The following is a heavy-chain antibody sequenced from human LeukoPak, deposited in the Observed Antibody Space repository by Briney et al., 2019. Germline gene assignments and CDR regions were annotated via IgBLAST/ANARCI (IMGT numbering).Heavy chain of an antibody. D-gene: IGHD6-19*01. CDR1: GYSFTGYF. J-gene: IGHJ4*02. V-gene: IGHV1-2*02. Sequence: ASVKVSCKASGYSFTGYFIHWLRQAPGQGLEWMGRLNPSTGATNYAQTFQGRVTMTRDTSIDTAYMEVSALSSDDTAVYYCATTFSGSYPEIDYWGQGTLVTVSS. CDR3: ATTFSGSYPEIDY. CDR2: LNPSTGAT.